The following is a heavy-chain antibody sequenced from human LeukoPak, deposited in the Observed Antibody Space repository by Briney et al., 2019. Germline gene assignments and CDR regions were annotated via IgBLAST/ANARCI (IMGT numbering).Heavy chain of an antibody. D-gene: IGHD1-1*01. V-gene: IGHV3-30*03. J-gene: IGHJ4*02. CDR1: GFTFSSYG. CDR3: ATRPGYRAFDY. CDR2: ISYDGSNK. Sequence: PGRSLRLSCAASGFTFSSYGMHWVRQAPGKGLEWVAVISYDGSNKYYADSVKGRFTISRDNSKNTLYLQMNSLRAEDTAVYYCATRPGYRAFDYWGQGTLVTVSS.